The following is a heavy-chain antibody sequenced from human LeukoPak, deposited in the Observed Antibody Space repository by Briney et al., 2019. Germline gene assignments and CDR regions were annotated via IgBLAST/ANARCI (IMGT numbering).Heavy chain of an antibody. J-gene: IGHJ2*01. Sequence: ASVKVSCKASGYTFTSYYMHWVRQAPGQGLEWMGIINPSGGSTSYAQKFQGRVTMTRDTSTSTVYMELSSLRSEDTAVYYCARSLGYCSGGSCYHDWYFDLWGRGTLVTVSS. D-gene: IGHD2-15*01. V-gene: IGHV1-46*01. CDR3: ARSLGYCSGGSCYHDWYFDL. CDR2: INPSGGST. CDR1: GYTFTSYY.